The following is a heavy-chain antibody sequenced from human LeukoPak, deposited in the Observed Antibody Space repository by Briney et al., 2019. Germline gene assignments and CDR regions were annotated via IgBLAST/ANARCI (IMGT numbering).Heavy chain of an antibody. V-gene: IGHV3-30*02. CDR2: IHYDGSNN. CDR1: RFTFSSYA. D-gene: IGHD6-13*01. J-gene: IGHJ4*02. Sequence: GGSLRLSCAASRFTFSSYAMHWVRQAPGKGLEWVAFIHYDGSNNYYADSVKGRFTISRDNSKNTLYLQMNTLRADDTAVYYCAKDHGSSDWYYFDYWGQGTLVTVSS. CDR3: AKDHGSSDWYYFDY.